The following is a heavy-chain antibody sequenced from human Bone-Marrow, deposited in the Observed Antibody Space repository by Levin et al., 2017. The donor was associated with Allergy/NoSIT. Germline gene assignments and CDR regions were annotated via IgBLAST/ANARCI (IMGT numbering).Heavy chain of an antibody. V-gene: IGHV1-2*02. J-gene: IGHJ6*04. CDR3: ARDDYYASEDV. CDR2: INPKSGVT. CDR1: GYNFIGYY. D-gene: IGHD3-16*01. Sequence: GESLKISCKGSGYNFIGYYLHWVRQAPGQGLEWMGWINPKSGVTKYAQKFQGRVTMTRDTSINTAYIDVSRLGSDDTAVYYCARDDYYASEDVWGKGTTVIVSS.